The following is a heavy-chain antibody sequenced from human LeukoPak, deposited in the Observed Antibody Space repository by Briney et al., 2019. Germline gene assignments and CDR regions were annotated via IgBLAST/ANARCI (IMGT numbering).Heavy chain of an antibody. Sequence: GESLQISCKGSGYSFTSYWIGWVRQMPGKGLEWMGIIYPGDSDTRYSPSFQGQVTISADKSISTAYLQWSSLKASDTAMYYCARTSATNYYDSSGYYYNWFDPWGQGTLVTVSS. CDR1: GYSFTSYW. J-gene: IGHJ5*02. CDR2: IYPGDSDT. D-gene: IGHD3-22*01. V-gene: IGHV5-51*01. CDR3: ARTSATNYYDSSGYYYNWFDP.